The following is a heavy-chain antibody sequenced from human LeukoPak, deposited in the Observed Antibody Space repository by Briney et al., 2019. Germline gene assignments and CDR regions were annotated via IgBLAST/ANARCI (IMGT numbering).Heavy chain of an antibody. D-gene: IGHD6-6*01. V-gene: IGHV4-34*01. CDR2: INHRGGT. Sequence: SETLSLTCAVYGGSFTGYNWSWIRQPPGKGLEWIGEINHRGGTNYNPSLKSRVTISADTSKNQFSLKLSSVTAADTAVYYCARGFLYNNSSGSDYWGQGTLVTVSS. J-gene: IGHJ4*02. CDR3: ARGFLYNNSSGSDY. CDR1: GGSFTGYN.